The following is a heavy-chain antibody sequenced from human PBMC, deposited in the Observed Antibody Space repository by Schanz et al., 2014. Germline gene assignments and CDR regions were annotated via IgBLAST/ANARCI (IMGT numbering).Heavy chain of an antibody. CDR3: ARVYRWQHILGHFDS. V-gene: IGHV1-2*02. D-gene: IGHD6-13*01. Sequence: QVQLVQSGAEVKKPGASVKVYCKASGYTFTTYYIHWLRQAPGQGLEWMGWINPDSGDTNYVQNFQGRVTMTRDTSITTAYMDLSRLTSDDTAVYYCARVYRWQHILGHFDSWGQGSLVTVSS. CDR2: INPDSGDT. CDR1: GYTFTTYY. J-gene: IGHJ4*02.